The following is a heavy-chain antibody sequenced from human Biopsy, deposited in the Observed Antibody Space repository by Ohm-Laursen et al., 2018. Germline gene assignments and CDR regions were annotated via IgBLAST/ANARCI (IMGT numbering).Heavy chain of an antibody. V-gene: IGHV3-48*01. CDR3: ARPTNARAGGAPFDI. Sequence: SLRLSCTASGFKFSTYVMSWVRQAPGKGLEWISYISRSSSTIYYADSVKGRFSISRDNSENTLYLHMNSLRAEDTAMYYCARPTNARAGGAPFDIWGQGTMVTVSS. CDR1: GFKFSTYV. D-gene: IGHD1-1*01. J-gene: IGHJ3*02. CDR2: ISRSSSTI.